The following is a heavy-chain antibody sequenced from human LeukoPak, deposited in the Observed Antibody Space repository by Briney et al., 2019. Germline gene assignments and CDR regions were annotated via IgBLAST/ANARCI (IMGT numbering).Heavy chain of an antibody. J-gene: IGHJ4*02. CDR2: INPNSGGT. CDR1: GYTLTGYY. CDR3: ARDHYDILTGYSHFDY. Sequence: ASVKVSCKASGYTLTGYYMHWVRQAPGQGLEWMGWINPNSGGTNYAQKFQGRVTMTRDTSISTAYMELSRLRSDDTAVYYCARDHYDILTGYSHFDYWGQGTLVTVSS. D-gene: IGHD3-9*01. V-gene: IGHV1-2*02.